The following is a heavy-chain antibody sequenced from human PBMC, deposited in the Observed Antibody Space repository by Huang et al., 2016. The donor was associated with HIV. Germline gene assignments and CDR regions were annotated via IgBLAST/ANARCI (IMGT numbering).Heavy chain of an antibody. CDR3: AKESRWYSDLDN. CDR1: GFTFTNFG. V-gene: IGHV3-30*18. CDR2: ISYDGSSG. Sequence: QVQLVESGGGVVQPGRSLRLSCVASGFTFTNFGMHWVRQAPGKGLEWVAVISYDGSSGRYPESVKGRFTISRDNHMDTLYLQMNSLRPDDTAVYYCAKESRWYSDLDNWGQGTLVTVSS. D-gene: IGHD2-15*01. J-gene: IGHJ4*02.